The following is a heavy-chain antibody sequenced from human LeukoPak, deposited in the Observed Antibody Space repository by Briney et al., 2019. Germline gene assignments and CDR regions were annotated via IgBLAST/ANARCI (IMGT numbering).Heavy chain of an antibody. D-gene: IGHD5-24*01. Sequence: RTGGSLRLSCVASGFTFSSYAMGWVRQAPGKRPEWVSSLTDSGGTTYYVDSVKGRFTISRDNSKNTLYLHMNSPRAEDTAMYYCAKKRDALDIWGQGTVVAVSS. CDR1: GFTFSSYA. CDR3: AKKRDALDI. CDR2: LTDSGGTT. V-gene: IGHV3-23*01. J-gene: IGHJ3*02.